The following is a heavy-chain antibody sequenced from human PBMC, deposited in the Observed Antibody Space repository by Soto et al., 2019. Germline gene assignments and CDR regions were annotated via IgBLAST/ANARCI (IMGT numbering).Heavy chain of an antibody. V-gene: IGHV3-30*18. CDR2: ISYDGSNK. D-gene: IGHD4-17*01. CDR3: AKTTGDYAHYWYFDL. CDR1: GFTFSSYG. J-gene: IGHJ2*01. Sequence: QEQLVESGGGVVQPGRSLRLTCAGSGFTFSSYGMHWVRQAPGKGLEWVAIISYDGSNKYYADSVKGRFTISRDNSKNTLYLQMNRLRAEDTAVYYCAKTTGDYAHYWYFDLGGSGTLVTVSS.